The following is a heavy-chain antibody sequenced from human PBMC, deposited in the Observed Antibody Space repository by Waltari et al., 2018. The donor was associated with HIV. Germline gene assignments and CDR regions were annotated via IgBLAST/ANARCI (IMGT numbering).Heavy chain of an antibody. Sequence: QVQLQESGPGLVKPSETLSLTCAVSGYSISRGYYWGWLRQPPGKGLEWIGSIYHSGSTYYNPSLKSRVTISVDTSKNQFSLKLSSVTAADTAVYYCARVGRDDSSGYYYGFDYWGQGTLVTVSS. CDR3: ARVGRDDSSGYYYGFDY. CDR2: IYHSGST. J-gene: IGHJ4*02. V-gene: IGHV4-38-2*01. CDR1: GYSISRGYY. D-gene: IGHD3-22*01.